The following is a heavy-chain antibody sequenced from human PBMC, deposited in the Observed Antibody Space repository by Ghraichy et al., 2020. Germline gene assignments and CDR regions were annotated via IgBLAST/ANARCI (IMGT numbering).Heavy chain of an antibody. V-gene: IGHV4-59*08. Sequence: GSLSLTCNVSGGSITSYYWNWIRQPPGKGLEWIGYIYYTGTGSGSTDYNPSLKSRVTISVDTSKNQISLKLTSVTAADTAVYYCSRVPIVAAISDYYYGMDVWGQGTTVTVSS. CDR1: GGSITSYY. J-gene: IGHJ6*02. CDR2: IYYTGTGSGST. D-gene: IGHD5-12*01. CDR3: SRVPIVAAISDYYYGMDV.